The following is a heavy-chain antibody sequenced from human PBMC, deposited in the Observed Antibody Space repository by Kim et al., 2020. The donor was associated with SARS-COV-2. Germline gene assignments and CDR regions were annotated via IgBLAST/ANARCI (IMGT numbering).Heavy chain of an antibody. V-gene: IGHV5-51*01. CDR3: ARHVWGGSGSYNYFDY. J-gene: IGHJ4*02. Sequence: GESLKISCKGSGYSFTSYWIGWVRQMPGKGLEWMGIIYPGDSDTRYSPSFQGQVTISADKSISTAYLQWSSLKASDTAMYYCARHVWGGSGSYNYFDYWGQGTLVTVSS. CDR2: IYPGDSDT. CDR1: GYSFTSYW. D-gene: IGHD3-10*01.